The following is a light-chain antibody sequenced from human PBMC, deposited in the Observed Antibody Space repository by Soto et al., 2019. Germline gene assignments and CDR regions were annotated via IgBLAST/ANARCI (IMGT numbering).Light chain of an antibody. Sequence: AIQMTQSPSSLSASVGDRVTITCRASQGIRNDLGWYQQKPGKAPKLLIFAASSLQSGAPSRFSGSGSGPDFTLTISSRRPEDFASYYCLQDYSYPWTFGQGTKVEIK. CDR3: LQDYSYPWT. J-gene: IGKJ1*01. V-gene: IGKV1-6*01. CDR1: QGIRND. CDR2: AAS.